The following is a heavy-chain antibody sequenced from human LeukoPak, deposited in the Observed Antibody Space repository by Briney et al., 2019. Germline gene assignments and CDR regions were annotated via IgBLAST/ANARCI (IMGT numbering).Heavy chain of an antibody. D-gene: IGHD2-2*01. V-gene: IGHV4-30-4*08. CDR1: GGSISSGGYY. J-gene: IGHJ4*02. Sequence: PSETLSLTCTVSGGSISSGGYYWSWIRQPPRKGLEWIGYIYYSGSTYYNPSLKSRVTISVDTSKNQFSLMLSSVTAADTAVYYCAAQKIYCSSSSCYYFDYWGQGTLVTVSS. CDR3: AAQKIYCSSSSCYYFDY. CDR2: IYYSGST.